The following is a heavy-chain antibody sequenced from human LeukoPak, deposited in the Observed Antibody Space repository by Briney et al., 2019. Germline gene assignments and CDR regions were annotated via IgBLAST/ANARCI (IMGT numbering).Heavy chain of an antibody. CDR3: ARWGPDDSSDFSAFDI. V-gene: IGHV3-30-3*01. D-gene: IGHD3-22*01. Sequence: GGSLRLSCAASGFTFSSYAMHWVRQAPGKGLEWVAVISYDGSNKYYADSVKGRFTISRDNSKNTLYLQMNSLRAEDTAVYYCARWGPDDSSDFSAFDIWGQGTMVTVSS. J-gene: IGHJ3*02. CDR2: ISYDGSNK. CDR1: GFTFSSYA.